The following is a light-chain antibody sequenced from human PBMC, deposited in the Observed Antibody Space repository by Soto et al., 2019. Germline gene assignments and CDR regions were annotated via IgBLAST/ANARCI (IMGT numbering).Light chain of an antibody. V-gene: IGKV3-20*01. CDR3: QQYATSPRLT. Sequence: EIVLTQSPGTLSLSPGERVTLSCRASQSVSSSYLAWYQQKPGQAPRLVIYGASSRPTGIPDRFSGSGSGTDFTLTISRLEPEDFAVYYCQQYATSPRLTFGGGTKVEIK. CDR2: GAS. CDR1: QSVSSSY. J-gene: IGKJ4*01.